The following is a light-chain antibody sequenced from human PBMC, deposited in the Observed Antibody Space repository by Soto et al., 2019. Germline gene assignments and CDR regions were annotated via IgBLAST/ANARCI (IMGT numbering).Light chain of an antibody. CDR1: SSDIGGHEY. V-gene: IGLV2-14*01. Sequence: QSVLTQPASLSASPGQSITISCTGSSSDIGGHEYVSWYQQHPGKAPKLMIYDVSKRPSGVPDRFSGSKSGNTASLTISGLQAEDEADYYCSSYTTSNTLVFGTGTKVTVL. CDR2: DVS. J-gene: IGLJ1*01. CDR3: SSYTTSNTLV.